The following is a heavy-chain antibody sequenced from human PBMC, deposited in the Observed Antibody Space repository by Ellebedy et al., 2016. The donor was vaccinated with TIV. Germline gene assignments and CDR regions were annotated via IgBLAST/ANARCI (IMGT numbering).Heavy chain of an antibody. J-gene: IGHJ5*02. D-gene: IGHD3-10*01. CDR3: ARQPGVRGVIIDNWFDP. CDR2: IYPGDSDT. V-gene: IGHV5-51*01. Sequence: GESLKISXKASGYSFINYWIGWVRQMPGKGLEWMGIIYPGDSDTRYSPSFQGQVTISADKSSSTVYLQWSSLKASDTAIYYCARQPGVRGVIIDNWFDPWGQGTLVTVSS. CDR1: GYSFINYW.